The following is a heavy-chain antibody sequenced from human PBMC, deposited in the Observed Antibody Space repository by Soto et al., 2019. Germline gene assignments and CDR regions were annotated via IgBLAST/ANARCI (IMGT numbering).Heavy chain of an antibody. D-gene: IGHD5-18*01. CDR2: IIPIFGTA. CDR1: GGTFSSYA. Sequence: SVKVSCKASGGTFSSYAISWVRQAPGQGLEWMGGIIPIFGTANYAQKFQGRVTITADESTSTAYMELSSLRSEDTAVYYCARNLYSYGILNCFDSSGQAILVTVSS. J-gene: IGHJ5*01. V-gene: IGHV1-69*13. CDR3: ARNLYSYGILNCFDS.